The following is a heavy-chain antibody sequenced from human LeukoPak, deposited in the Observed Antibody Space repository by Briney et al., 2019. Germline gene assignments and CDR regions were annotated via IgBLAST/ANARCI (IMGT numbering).Heavy chain of an antibody. CDR2: IWYDETNR. J-gene: IGHJ4*02. Sequence: PGGSLSLSRAVSGFTLSSYGTHWVRQAPGKGLKWVAVIWYDETNRCYAVSVKGRFTIARENSKNTLYLQMNSLSAEDTAVYYCARRDGYDFDYWGQGTLVTVSS. V-gene: IGHV3-33*01. CDR1: GFTLSSYG. D-gene: IGHD5-24*01. CDR3: ARRDGYDFDY.